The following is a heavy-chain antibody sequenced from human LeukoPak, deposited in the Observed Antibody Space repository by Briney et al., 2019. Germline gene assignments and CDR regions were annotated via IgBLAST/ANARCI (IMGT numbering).Heavy chain of an antibody. D-gene: IGHD5-12*01. J-gene: IGHJ6*02. CDR3: AHGFGSGYDSYYYYYGMDV. CDR1: GFSLSTSGVG. CDR2: IYWNDDK. V-gene: IGHV2-5*01. Sequence: KESGPTLVKPTQTLTLTCTFSGFSLSTSGVGVGWIRQPPGKALEWLALIYWNDDKRYSPSLKSRLTITKDTSKNQVVLTMTNMDPVDTATYYCAHGFGSGYDSYYYYYGMDVWGQGTTVTVSS.